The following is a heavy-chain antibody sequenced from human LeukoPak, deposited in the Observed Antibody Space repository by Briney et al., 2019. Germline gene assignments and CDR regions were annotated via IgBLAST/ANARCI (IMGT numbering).Heavy chain of an antibody. CDR2: ISSGSSSI. V-gene: IGHV3-21*01. CDR1: EFTFSNYT. D-gene: IGHD3-16*01. J-gene: IGHJ4*02. CDR3: ASRIDYHFDY. Sequence: GGSLRLSCSASEFTFSNYTMNWVRQAPGKGLEWVSSISSGSSSIYYADSVKGRFTISRDNAKNSLYLQMNSLRAEDTAVYYCASRIDYHFDYWGQGTLVTVSS.